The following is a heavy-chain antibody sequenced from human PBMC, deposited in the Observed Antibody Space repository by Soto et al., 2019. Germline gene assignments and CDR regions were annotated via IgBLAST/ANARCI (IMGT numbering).Heavy chain of an antibody. CDR2: IKPDGSEQ. CDR3: ARGNWNYYYGFDV. D-gene: IGHD1-20*01. V-gene: IGHV3-7*01. J-gene: IGHJ6*02. Sequence: EVQLVESGGGLVQPGGSLRLSCAASEFTFDKYYMTWVRQAPGKGPEWVANIKPDGSEQYYVDSVKGRFTISRDNANNPLYLQMNRLRAEDTAVYFCARGNWNYYYGFDVWGQGTTVTVSS. CDR1: EFTFDKYY.